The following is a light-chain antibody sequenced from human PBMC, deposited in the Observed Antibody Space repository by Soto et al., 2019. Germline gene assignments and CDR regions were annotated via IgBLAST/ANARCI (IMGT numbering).Light chain of an antibody. CDR3: YSSRSSSCTFYV. CDR2: GVS. CDR1: SSDIGGSNY. Sequence: QSALTQPASVSGSPGQSITISCAGTSSDIGGSNYVSWYQQHPGKAPKLMIYGVSNRPSGVSNRFSGSKSSNTASLTISGLQAEDEADYFCYSSRSSSCTFYVFGTGTKLTVL. J-gene: IGLJ1*01. V-gene: IGLV2-14*03.